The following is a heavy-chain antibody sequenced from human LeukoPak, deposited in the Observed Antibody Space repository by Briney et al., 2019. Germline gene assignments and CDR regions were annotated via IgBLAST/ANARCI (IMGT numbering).Heavy chain of an antibody. CDR2: ISWNSGSI. J-gene: IGHJ4*02. D-gene: IGHD3-22*01. Sequence: GGSLRLSCAASGFTFDDYAMHWVRQAPGKGLEWVSGISWNSGSIGYADSVKGRFTISRDNAKNSLYLQMNSLRAEDTAVYYCARDGLYYDSSGYCDYWGQGTLVTVSS. V-gene: IGHV3-9*01. CDR1: GFTFDDYA. CDR3: ARDGLYYDSSGYCDY.